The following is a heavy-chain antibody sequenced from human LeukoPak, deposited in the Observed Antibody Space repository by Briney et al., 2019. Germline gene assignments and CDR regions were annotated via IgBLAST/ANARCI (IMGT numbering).Heavy chain of an antibody. CDR3: AGKGGYYYYYYMDV. D-gene: IGHD3-16*01. CDR1: GFTFSSYA. J-gene: IGHJ6*03. V-gene: IGHV3-23*01. Sequence: PGGSLRLSCAASGFTFSSYAMSWVRQAPGKGLEWVSAISGSGGSTYYADSVKGRFTISRDNSKNTLYLQMNSLRAEDTAVYYCAGKGGYYYYYYMDVWGKGTTVTVSS. CDR2: ISGSGGST.